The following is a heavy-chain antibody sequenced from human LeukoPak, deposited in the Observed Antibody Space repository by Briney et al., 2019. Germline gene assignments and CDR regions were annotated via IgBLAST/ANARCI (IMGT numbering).Heavy chain of an antibody. CDR3: AKVAVVSVVVVPAAIGLFAFDI. CDR1: GFTFSSYA. J-gene: IGHJ3*02. D-gene: IGHD2-2*02. Sequence: PGGSLRLSCAASGFTFSSYAMHWVRQAPRKGLEYVSAISSNGGSTYYANSVKGRFTISRDNSKNTLYLQMNSLRAEDTAVYYCAKVAVVSVVVVPAAIGLFAFDIWGQGTMVTVSS. CDR2: ISSNGGST. V-gene: IGHV3-64*01.